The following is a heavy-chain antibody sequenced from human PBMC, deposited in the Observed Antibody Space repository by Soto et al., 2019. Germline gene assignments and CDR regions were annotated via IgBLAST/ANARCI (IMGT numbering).Heavy chain of an antibody. CDR3: ARQETASGCHDLSPFCQ. J-gene: IGHJ4*02. CDR1: GAAVRSSRFY. CDR2: IVSSGAM. D-gene: IGHD3-10*01. Sequence: SETLSLTGCVSGAAVRSSRFYWDWIRQTPGTGLEWIGSIVSSGAMHPNPSLRSRIDISLDSSQNKLSLDLFSVTAADTSVYYCARQETASGCHDLSPFCQRGQGIRLNVSS. V-gene: IGHV4-39*01.